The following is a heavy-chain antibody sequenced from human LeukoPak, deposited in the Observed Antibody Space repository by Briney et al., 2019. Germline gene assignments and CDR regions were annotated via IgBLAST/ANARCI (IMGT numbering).Heavy chain of an antibody. CDR2: LNPNTGGT. Sequence: GASVKVSCKASEYTFTCYYIHWVRQAPGQGLEWMGRLNPNTGGTNYAQNFQGRVTMTRDTSISTVYMELSSLRSDDTALYYCARVPRSGSYIYFDYWGQGTLVTVSS. CDR3: ARVPRSGSYIYFDY. CDR1: EYTFTCYY. D-gene: IGHD3-10*01. J-gene: IGHJ4*02. V-gene: IGHV1-2*06.